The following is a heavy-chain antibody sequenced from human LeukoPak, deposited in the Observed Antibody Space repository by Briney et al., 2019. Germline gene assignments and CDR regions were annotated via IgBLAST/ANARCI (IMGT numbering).Heavy chain of an antibody. CDR3: ARGSYNDFWSGSRGFFNNGGAFDI. CDR1: GGSISSYY. CDR2: IYYSGRT. Sequence: SETLSLTCSISGGSISSYYWSWIRQPPGKGLEWIGYIYYSGRTNYNPSLKSRVTISVDTFKNQFSLKLTSVSAADTAVYYCARGSYNDFWSGSRGFFNNGGAFDIWGQGTMVTVSS. D-gene: IGHD3-3*01. V-gene: IGHV4-59*01. J-gene: IGHJ3*02.